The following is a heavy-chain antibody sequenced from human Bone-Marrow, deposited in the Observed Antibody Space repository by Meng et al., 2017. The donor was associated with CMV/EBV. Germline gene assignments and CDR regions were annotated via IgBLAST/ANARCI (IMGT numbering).Heavy chain of an antibody. D-gene: IGHD2-2*01. V-gene: IGHV4-61*01. CDR3: ARGNRPSVPWGYQLLNIFDP. J-gene: IGHJ5*02. CDR1: GGSVSSGSYY. CDR2: IYYSGST. Sequence: SETLSLTCTVSGGSVSSGSYYWSWIRQPPGKGLEWIGYIYYSGSTNYNPSLKSRVTISVDTSKNQFSLKLSSVTAADTAVYYCARGNRPSVPWGYQLLNIFDPWGERTLVTVSS.